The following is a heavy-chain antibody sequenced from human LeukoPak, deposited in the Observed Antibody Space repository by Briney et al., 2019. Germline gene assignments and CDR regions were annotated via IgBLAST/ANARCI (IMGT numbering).Heavy chain of an antibody. Sequence: GGSLRLSCAASGFTFSNYAMSWVRQAPGKGLEWVSTITGSGGNTYYADSVKGRFTISRDNSKNTVFLQMNSLRAEDTAVYHCAKWGDYDVLTGYYVSDYWGQGTLVTVSS. CDR1: GFTFSNYA. CDR3: AKWGDYDVLTGYYVSDY. V-gene: IGHV3-23*01. CDR2: ITGSGGNT. J-gene: IGHJ4*02. D-gene: IGHD3-9*01.